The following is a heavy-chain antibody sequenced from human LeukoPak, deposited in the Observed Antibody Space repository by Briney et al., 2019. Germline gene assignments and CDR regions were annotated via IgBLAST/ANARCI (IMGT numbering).Heavy chain of an antibody. CDR3: ASTFPPGIARDYYYYYMDV. CDR2: ISAYNGNT. J-gene: IGHJ6*03. V-gene: IGHV1-18*01. Sequence: ASVKVSCKASGYTFTSYGISWVRQAPGQGLEWMGWISAYNGNTNYAQKLQGRVTMTTDTSTSTAYMELSSLRSEDTAVYYCASTFPPGIARDYYYYYMDVWGKGTTVTVSS. CDR1: GYTFTSYG. D-gene: IGHD6-13*01.